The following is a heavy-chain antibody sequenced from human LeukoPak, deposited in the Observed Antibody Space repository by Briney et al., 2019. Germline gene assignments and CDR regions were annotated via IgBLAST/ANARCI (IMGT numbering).Heavy chain of an antibody. CDR2: IHYSGST. CDR3: ARRASGSYPDYFDS. D-gene: IGHD1-26*01. CDR1: GGSSVSYY. V-gene: IGHV4-59*08. J-gene: IGHJ4*02. Sequence: PSETLSLTCTFSGGSSVSYYWNWIRQSPGKGLEWIGYIHYSGSTKYNPSLKGRATISVDTSKNLVSLKLSSVTAGDTAVYYCARRASGSYPDYFDSWGQGTLVTVSS.